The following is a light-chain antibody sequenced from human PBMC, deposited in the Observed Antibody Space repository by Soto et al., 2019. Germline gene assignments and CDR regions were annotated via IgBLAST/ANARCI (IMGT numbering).Light chain of an antibody. CDR2: AQA. Sequence: DIQMTQSPSSLSASVGDRVTITGRATRSISNSLNCYQYKPGEAPKLLIYAQATLQSVFPSRFSCGGSGTDFTLTISSLQPEDFATYFCQQSHSIPFTFGPGTKVDIE. V-gene: IGKV1-39*01. CDR3: QQSHSIPFT. CDR1: RSISNS. J-gene: IGKJ3*01.